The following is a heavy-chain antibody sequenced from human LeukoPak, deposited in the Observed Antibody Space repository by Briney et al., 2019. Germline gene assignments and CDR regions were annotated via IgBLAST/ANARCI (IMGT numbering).Heavy chain of an antibody. V-gene: IGHV4-39*01. CDR3: ARSQDVIAATDY. CDR1: GGSINSGSYC. J-gene: IGHJ4*02. D-gene: IGHD2/OR15-2a*01. Sequence: PSETLSLTCTVSGGSINSGSYCWGWIRQPPGKGLDGIVSIYYAGRTIYHPSPGRRVTISVPTSKNQFTLNLSSLTAADPTVYYCARSQDVIAATDYWGQGTLVTVSS. CDR2: IYYAGRT.